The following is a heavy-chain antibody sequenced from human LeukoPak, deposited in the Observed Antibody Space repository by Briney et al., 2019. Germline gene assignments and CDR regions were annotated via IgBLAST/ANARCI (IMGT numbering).Heavy chain of an antibody. CDR1: GGSISSGGYY. V-gene: IGHV4-30-2*01. Sequence: PSETLSLTCTVSGGSISSGGYYWSWIRQPPGKGLEWIGYIYHGGSTYYNPSLKSRVTMSVDTSKNQFSLKLSSVTAADTAVYYCASTITVTTDYWGQGTLVTVPS. D-gene: IGHD4-17*01. CDR3: ASTITVTTDY. CDR2: IYHGGST. J-gene: IGHJ4*02.